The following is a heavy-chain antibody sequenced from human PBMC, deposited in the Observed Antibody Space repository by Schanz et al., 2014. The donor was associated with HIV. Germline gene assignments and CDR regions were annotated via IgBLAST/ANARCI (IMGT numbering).Heavy chain of an antibody. D-gene: IGHD6-13*01. J-gene: IGHJ5*02. CDR1: GFTFRTHG. CDR3: AREYYSRNWNWFDP. V-gene: IGHV3-30*03. Sequence: VQLVESGGGLVQPGGSLRLSCAASGFTFRTHGMHWVRQAPGKGLEWVAVISYDGSNEYYADSVKGRFTVSRDNSKNMLYLQMNSLRAEDTAVYYCAREYYSRNWNWFDPWGQGTLVTVSS. CDR2: ISYDGSNE.